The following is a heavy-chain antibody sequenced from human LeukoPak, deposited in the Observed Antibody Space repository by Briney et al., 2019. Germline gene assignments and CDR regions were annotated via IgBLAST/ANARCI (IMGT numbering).Heavy chain of an antibody. J-gene: IGHJ5*02. CDR3: ASQRRLGYCSSTSCYYSNWFDP. D-gene: IGHD2-2*01. V-gene: IGHV1-18*01. CDR2: ISAYNGNT. Sequence: GASVKVSCKASGYTFTSYGISWVRQAPGQGLEWMGWISAYNGNTNYAQKLQGRVTMTTDTSTSTAYMELRSLRSDDTAVYYCASQRRLGYCSSTSCYYSNWFDPWGQGILVTVSS. CDR1: GYTFTSYG.